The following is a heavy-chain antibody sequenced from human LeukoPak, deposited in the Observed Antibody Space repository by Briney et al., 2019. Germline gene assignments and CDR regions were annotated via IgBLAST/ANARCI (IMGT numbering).Heavy chain of an antibody. D-gene: IGHD6-13*01. J-gene: IGHJ5*02. V-gene: IGHV4-38-2*02. Sequence: SETLSLTCTVSGYSISSGYFWGWIRPPPGKALAWLGSIYHSGTTYYNPSLKSRVTISVDTSKNQFSLKLTSVTAADTAVYYCARGYSSSWYFNWFDPWGQGTLVTVSS. CDR1: GYSISSGYF. CDR3: ARGYSSSWYFNWFDP. CDR2: IYHSGTT.